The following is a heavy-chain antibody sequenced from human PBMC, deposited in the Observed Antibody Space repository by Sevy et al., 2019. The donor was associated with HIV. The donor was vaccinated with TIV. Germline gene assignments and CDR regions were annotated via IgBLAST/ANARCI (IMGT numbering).Heavy chain of an antibody. CDR1: GFTFSDAW. V-gene: IGHV3-15*01. J-gene: IGHJ4*02. Sequence: GSLRLSCAASGFTFSDAWLSWVRQAPGKGLEWVGRVRSKGDGGTTDYAAPVKGRFTIARDDSKNVLYVQMNSLKIEDTGVYYCTTEGADWGQGTRVTVS. CDR3: TTEGAD. CDR2: VRSKGDGGTT.